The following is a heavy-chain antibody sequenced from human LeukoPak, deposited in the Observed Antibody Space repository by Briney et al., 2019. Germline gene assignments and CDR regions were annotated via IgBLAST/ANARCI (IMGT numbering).Heavy chain of an antibody. J-gene: IGHJ3*02. CDR2: ISESGTTI. V-gene: IGHV3-48*03. CDR3: ARDSQWRAFDI. D-gene: IGHD6-19*01. CDR1: RFTFSSYD. Sequence: GGSLRLSCAASRFTFSSYDMNWVPQAPGKGLEWVSHISESGTTIYYADSVKGRFTISRDNTKNSLYLQMNSLRAEDTAIYYCARDSQWRAFDIWGQGTMVTVSS.